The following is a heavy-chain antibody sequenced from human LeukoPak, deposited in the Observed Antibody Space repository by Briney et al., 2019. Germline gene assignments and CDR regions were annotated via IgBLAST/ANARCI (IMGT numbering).Heavy chain of an antibody. J-gene: IGHJ4*02. Sequence: PGGSLRLSCAASGFTFSSYEMNWVLQAPGKGLEWVSYISSSGSTIYYADSVKGRFTISRDNGKNSLYLQMNSLRAEDTAVYYCARYCTFRTCSGTKFDSWGQGTLVTVSS. CDR1: GFTFSSYE. V-gene: IGHV3-48*03. CDR2: ISSSGSTI. CDR3: ARYCTFRTCSGTKFDS. D-gene: IGHD1-1*01.